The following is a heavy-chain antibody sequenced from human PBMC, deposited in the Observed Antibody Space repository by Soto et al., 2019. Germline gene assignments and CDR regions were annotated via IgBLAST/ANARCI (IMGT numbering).Heavy chain of an antibody. V-gene: IGHV3-23*01. CDR2: ISGSGGST. CDR1: GFTFSSYA. CDR3: AKRGYSGYDDAFDI. Sequence: GESLKISCAASGFTFSSYAMSWVRQAPGKGLEWVSAISGSGGSTYYADSVKGRFTISRDNSKNTLYLQMNSLRAEDTAVYYCAKRGYSGYDDAFDIWGQGTMVTVSS. J-gene: IGHJ3*02. D-gene: IGHD5-12*01.